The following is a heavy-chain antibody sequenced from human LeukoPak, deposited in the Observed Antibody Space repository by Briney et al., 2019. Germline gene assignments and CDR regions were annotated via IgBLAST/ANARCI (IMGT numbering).Heavy chain of an antibody. CDR3: ATSIGPGVPAAFTFDY. V-gene: IGHV1-24*01. CDR1: GYTLTELS. D-gene: IGHD2-2*01. Sequence: ASVKVSCKVSGYTLTELSMHWVRQAPGKGLEWMGGFDPEDGETIYAQKFQGRVTMTEDTSTDTAYMELSSLRPEDTAVYYCATSIGPGVPAAFTFDYWGQGTLVTVSS. CDR2: FDPEDGET. J-gene: IGHJ4*02.